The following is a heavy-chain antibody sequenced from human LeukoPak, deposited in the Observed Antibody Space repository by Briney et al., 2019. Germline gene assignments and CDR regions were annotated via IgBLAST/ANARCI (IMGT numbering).Heavy chain of an antibody. CDR1: GFTFSSYW. Sequence: SGGSLRLSCAASGFTFSSYWMSWVRQAPGKGLEWVDNIKQDGSEKYYVDSVKGRFTISRDNAKKSLYLQMNSLRAEDTAVYYCARESAARDSDYWGQGTLVTVSS. CDR2: IKQDGSEK. D-gene: IGHD6-6*01. J-gene: IGHJ4*02. CDR3: ARESAARDSDY. V-gene: IGHV3-7*01.